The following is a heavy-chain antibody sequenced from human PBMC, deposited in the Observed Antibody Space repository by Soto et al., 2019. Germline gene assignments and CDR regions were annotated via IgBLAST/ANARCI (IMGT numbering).Heavy chain of an antibody. J-gene: IGHJ5*02. Sequence: SETLSLTCSVSGGPISGYCWSWIRQPPGKGLEWIGYIYYSGSTNYNPSLKSRVTISVDTSKNQFSLKLSSVTAADTAVYYCARVVSIAAAGQPLGYNWFDPWGQGTLVTVSS. CDR2: IYYSGST. CDR1: GGPISGYC. V-gene: IGHV4-59*08. D-gene: IGHD6-13*01. CDR3: ARVVSIAAAGQPLGYNWFDP.